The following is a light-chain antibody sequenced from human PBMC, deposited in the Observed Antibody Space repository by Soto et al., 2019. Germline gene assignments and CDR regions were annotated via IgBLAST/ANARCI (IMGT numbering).Light chain of an antibody. CDR3: AAWDDSLNGPV. CDR1: SSDVGANNY. J-gene: IGLJ2*01. CDR2: EVS. V-gene: IGLV2-14*01. Sequence: QSALTQPASVSGSPGQPITISCTGTSSDVGANNYVSWYQHHPGKAPKLLIYEVSNRPSGVSSRFSGSKSGTSASLAISGLQSEDEADYYCAAWDDSLNGPVFGGGTKLTVL.